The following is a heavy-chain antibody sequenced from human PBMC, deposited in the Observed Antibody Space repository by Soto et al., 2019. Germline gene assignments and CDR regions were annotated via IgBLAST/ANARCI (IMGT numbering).Heavy chain of an antibody. V-gene: IGHV4-31*03. Sequence: QVQLQESGPGLVKPSQTLSLTCTVSGGSISSGGYYWSWIRQHPGKGLEWIGYIYYSGSTYYNPSIKSRVTISLDTSKNQFSLKLSSVTAADTAVYYCARAVPYYHSSGYLGYYFDYWGQRTLVTVSS. CDR3: ARAVPYYHSSGYLGYYFDY. CDR2: IYYSGST. J-gene: IGHJ4*02. CDR1: GGSISSGGYY. D-gene: IGHD3-22*01.